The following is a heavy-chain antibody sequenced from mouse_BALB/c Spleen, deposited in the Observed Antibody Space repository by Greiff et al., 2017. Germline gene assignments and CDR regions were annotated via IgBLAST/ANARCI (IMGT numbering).Heavy chain of an antibody. CDR1: GFTFSSYT. Sequence: EVKLVESGGGLVQPGGSLKLSCAASGFTFSSYTMSWVRQTPEKRLEWVAYISNGGGSTYYPDTVKGRFTISRDNAKNTLYLQMSSLKSEDTAMYYCARQGGDAAWFAYWGQGTLGTVAA. V-gene: IGHV5-12-2*01. CDR3: ARQGGDAAWFAY. J-gene: IGHJ3*01. CDR2: ISNGGGST.